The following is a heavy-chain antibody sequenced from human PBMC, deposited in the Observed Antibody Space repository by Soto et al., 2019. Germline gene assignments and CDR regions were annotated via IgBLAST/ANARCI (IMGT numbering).Heavy chain of an antibody. Sequence: PSETLSLTCTVSGGSISTYYWSWIRQPPGKGLEWIGFIYYSGSTNYNPSLKSRVTISVDTSKNQFSLNLSSVTAADTAMYYCARDAYSGYDKGYFDFWGQGTLVTVSS. CDR1: GGSISTYY. CDR3: ARDAYSGYDKGYFDF. CDR2: IYYSGST. J-gene: IGHJ4*02. V-gene: IGHV4-59*01. D-gene: IGHD5-12*01.